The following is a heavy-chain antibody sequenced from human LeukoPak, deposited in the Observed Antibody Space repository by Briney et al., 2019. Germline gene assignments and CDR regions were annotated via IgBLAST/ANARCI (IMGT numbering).Heavy chain of an antibody. CDR2: ITYDGSDT. V-gene: IGHV3-30*04. CDR1: GFIFSTYA. Sequence: GTSLRLSCEASGFIFSTYAFHWVRQAPGKGPEWMAFITYDGSDTYFADSVKGRFTLSRDNSKNALYLQMNSLRTADMAVYYCARPGGYAFDIWGQGTMVTVSS. J-gene: IGHJ3*02. CDR3: ARPGGYAFDI. D-gene: IGHD3-10*01.